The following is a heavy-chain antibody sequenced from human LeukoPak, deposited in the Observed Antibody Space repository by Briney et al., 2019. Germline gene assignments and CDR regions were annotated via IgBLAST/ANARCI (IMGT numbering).Heavy chain of an antibody. CDR1: GGSFSGYY. J-gene: IGHJ4*02. Sequence: SETLSLTCAVYGGSFSGYYWSWIRQPPGKGLEWIGEINHSGSTNYNPSLKSRVTISVDTSKNQFSLKLSSVTAADTAVYYCARIRGYSYGFENWGQGTLVTVSS. CDR3: ARIRGYSYGFEN. D-gene: IGHD5-18*01. V-gene: IGHV4-34*01. CDR2: INHSGST.